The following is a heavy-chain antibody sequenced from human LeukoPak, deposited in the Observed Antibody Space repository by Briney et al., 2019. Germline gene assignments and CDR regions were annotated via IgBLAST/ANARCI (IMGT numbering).Heavy chain of an antibody. D-gene: IGHD4-17*01. CDR1: GGSISSSSYY. J-gene: IGHJ4*02. V-gene: IGHV4-39*01. Sequence: PSETLSLTCTVSGGSISSSSYYWGWIRQPPGKGLEWIGSIYYSGSTYYNPSLKSRVTISVDTSKNQFSLKLSSVTAADTAVYDCARFSYGDYGSFDYWGQGTLVTVSS. CDR2: IYYSGST. CDR3: ARFSYGDYGSFDY.